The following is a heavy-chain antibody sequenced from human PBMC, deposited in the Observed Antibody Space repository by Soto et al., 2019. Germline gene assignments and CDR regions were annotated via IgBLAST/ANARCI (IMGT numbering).Heavy chain of an antibody. Sequence: QEQLQESGPGLVKPSQNLSLSCSVSGASISSGGYYWSRIRQHPGRGLEWIGYIYYSGSTYYNPSLKSRVSISVVTSKNQLSRKLSSVTGADTAVYYCARTLKPESTVDCWGQGTLVTVSS. CDR2: IYYSGST. V-gene: IGHV4-31*03. D-gene: IGHD2-8*02. J-gene: IGHJ4*02. CDR3: ARTLKPESTVDC. CDR1: GASISSGGYY.